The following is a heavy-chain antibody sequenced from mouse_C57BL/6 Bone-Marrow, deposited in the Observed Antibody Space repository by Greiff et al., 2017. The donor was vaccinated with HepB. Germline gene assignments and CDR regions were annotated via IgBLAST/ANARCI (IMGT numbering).Heavy chain of an antibody. Sequence: EVQLQQSGPELVKPGASVKIPCKASGYTFTDYNMDWVKQSHGKSLEWIGDINPNNGGTIYNHKFKGKATLTVDKSSSTAYMELRSLTSEDTAVYYCARLRIYDGYYGYAMDYWGQGTSVTVSS. V-gene: IGHV1-18*01. D-gene: IGHD2-3*01. CDR2: INPNNGGT. J-gene: IGHJ4*01. CDR3: ARLRIYDGYYGYAMDY. CDR1: GYTFTDYN.